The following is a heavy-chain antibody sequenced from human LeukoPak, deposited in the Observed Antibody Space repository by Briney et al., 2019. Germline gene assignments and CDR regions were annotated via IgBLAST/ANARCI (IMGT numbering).Heavy chain of an antibody. V-gene: IGHV3-48*03. D-gene: IGHD3-9*01. CDR3: ARGDGTLRYFDWLLCNWFDP. J-gene: IGHJ5*02. CDR1: SSSS. CDR2: ISSSGSTI. Sequence: SSSSYYWGWIRQPPGKGLEWVSYISSSGSTIYYADSVKGRFTISRDNAKNSLYLQMNSLRAEDTAVYYCARGDGTLRYFDWLLCNWFDPWGQGTLVTVSS.